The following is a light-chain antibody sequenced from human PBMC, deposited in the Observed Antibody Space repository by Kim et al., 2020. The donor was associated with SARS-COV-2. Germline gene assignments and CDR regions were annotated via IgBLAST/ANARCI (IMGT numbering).Light chain of an antibody. Sequence: QSVLTQPPSVSAAPGQRVTMSCTGSSSNIGAGYHVHWFQQLPGTAPKLVIYGDSHRPSGVPDRFSASKSGTSASLAITGLQAEDEADYYCQSYDLSLSGWVVFGGGTQLTVL. CDR3: QSYDLSLSGWVV. CDR2: GDS. V-gene: IGLV1-40*01. CDR1: SSNIGAGYH. J-gene: IGLJ2*01.